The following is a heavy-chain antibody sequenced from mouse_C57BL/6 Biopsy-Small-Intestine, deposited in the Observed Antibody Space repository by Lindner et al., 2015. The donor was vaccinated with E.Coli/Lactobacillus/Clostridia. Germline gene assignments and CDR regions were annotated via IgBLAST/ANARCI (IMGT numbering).Heavy chain of an antibody. CDR1: GYTFTEYT. CDR3: ARSSYGGNYYAMDY. V-gene: IGHV1-80*01. J-gene: IGHJ4*01. CDR2: IYPGDGDT. Sequence: VQLQESGAELVKPGASVKLSCKASGYTFTEYTIHWVKQRPGKGLEWIGQIYPGDGDTNYNGKFKGKATLTADKSSSTAYMQLSSLTSEDSAVYFCARSSYGGNYYAMDYWGQGTSVTVSS. D-gene: IGHD1-1*02.